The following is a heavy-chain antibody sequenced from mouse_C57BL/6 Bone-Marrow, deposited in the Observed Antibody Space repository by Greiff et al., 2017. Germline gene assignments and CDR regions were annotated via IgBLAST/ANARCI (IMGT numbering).Heavy chain of an antibody. Sequence: QVQLQQSGAELVRPGTSVKVSCKASGYAFTNYLIEWVKQRPGQGLAWIGVINPGSGGTNYNEKFKGKATLTADKSSSTAYMQLSSLTSEDSAVYFCARGGYYDYWGQGTTLTVSS. D-gene: IGHD2-3*01. CDR1: GYAFTNYL. V-gene: IGHV1-54*01. CDR3: ARGGYYDY. CDR2: INPGSGGT. J-gene: IGHJ2*01.